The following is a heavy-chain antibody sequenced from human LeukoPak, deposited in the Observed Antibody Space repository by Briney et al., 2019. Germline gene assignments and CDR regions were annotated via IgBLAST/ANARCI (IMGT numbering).Heavy chain of an antibody. D-gene: IGHD3-22*01. CDR1: GFSFSDYG. V-gene: IGHV3-69-1*01. CDR3: ARGGYLRY. Sequence: GGSLTLSCDTSGFSFSDYGMNWVRQAPGKGLEWGSSIGSGGHTFYADSVKGRFTISRDNAKNSMYLQMNSLRAEDTAVYYCARGGYLRYWGQGSLVTVSS. J-gene: IGHJ4*02. CDR2: IGSGGHT.